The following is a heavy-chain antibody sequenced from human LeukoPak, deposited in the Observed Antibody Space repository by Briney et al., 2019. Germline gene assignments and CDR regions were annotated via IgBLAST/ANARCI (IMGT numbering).Heavy chain of an antibody. V-gene: IGHV4-59*08. Sequence: SETLSLTCSVSGGSISSYYWSWIRQPPGKGLEWIGYIYYSGSSVYNPSLKSRLTISVDTSKNQFSLKLSSVTAADTAVYYCARGHYYDSSGYYGWFDPWGQGTLVTVSS. CDR2: IYYSGSS. J-gene: IGHJ5*02. CDR3: ARGHYYDSSGYYGWFDP. D-gene: IGHD3-22*01. CDR1: GGSISSYY.